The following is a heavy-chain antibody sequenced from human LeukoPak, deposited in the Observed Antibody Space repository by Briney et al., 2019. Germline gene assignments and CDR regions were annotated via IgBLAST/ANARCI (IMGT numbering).Heavy chain of an antibody. CDR3: ARHERGYYDSSDFDY. CDR2: IYYSGST. V-gene: IGHV4-39*01. J-gene: IGHJ4*02. CDR1: GGSISSSSYY. D-gene: IGHD3-22*01. Sequence: SETLSLTCTVSGGSISSSSYYWGWIRQPPGKGLEWIGSIYYSGSTYYNPSLKSRVTISVDTSKNQFSLKLSSVTAADTAVYYCARHERGYYDSSDFDYWGQGTLVTVSS.